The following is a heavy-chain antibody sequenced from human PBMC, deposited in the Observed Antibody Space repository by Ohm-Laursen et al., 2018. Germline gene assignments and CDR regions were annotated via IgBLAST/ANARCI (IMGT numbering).Heavy chain of an antibody. D-gene: IGHD3-3*01. V-gene: IGHV3-74*01. J-gene: IGHJ6*02. Sequence: SLRLSCAASGFTFSNYWMHWVRHAPGKGLVWVSRINGDGSSANYADSVRGRFTISRDNAKNSLYLQMNSLRAEDTALYYCAKDIRPSGVVIPGNYYYYYGMDVWGQGTTVTVSS. CDR3: AKDIRPSGVVIPGNYYYYYGMDV. CDR1: GFTFSNYW. CDR2: INGDGSSA.